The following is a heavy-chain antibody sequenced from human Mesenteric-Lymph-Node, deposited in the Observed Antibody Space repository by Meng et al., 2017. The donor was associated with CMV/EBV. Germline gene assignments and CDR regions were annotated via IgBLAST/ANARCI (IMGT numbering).Heavy chain of an antibody. CDR3: ARDSFSGSGGSMLGY. Sequence: SETLSLTCTVSGGSISSYYWSWIRQPPGKGLEWVGYIYFSGSTDYNPSLKSRVTISVDTSQNQFSLSLSSVTAADTAVYYCARDSFSGSGGSMLGYWGQGALVTVSS. V-gene: IGHV4-59*01. J-gene: IGHJ4*02. D-gene: IGHD3-10*01. CDR2: IYFSGST. CDR1: GGSISSYY.